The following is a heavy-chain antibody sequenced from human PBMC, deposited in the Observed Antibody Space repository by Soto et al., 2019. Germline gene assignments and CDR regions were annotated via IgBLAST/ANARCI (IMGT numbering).Heavy chain of an antibody. J-gene: IGHJ6*02. D-gene: IGHD2-15*01. CDR1: GDSVSSNSAA. V-gene: IGHV6-1*01. CDR2: TYYRSKWYN. CDR3: ARDVVVVTSTPVVVSYNYYGMDV. Sequence: KPSETLSLTCAISGDSVSSNSAAWNWIRQSPSRGLEWLGRTYYRSKWYNDYAVSVKSRITINSDTSKNQFSLQLNSVTPEDTAVYYCARDVVVVTSTPVVVSYNYYGMDVWGQGTTVTVSS.